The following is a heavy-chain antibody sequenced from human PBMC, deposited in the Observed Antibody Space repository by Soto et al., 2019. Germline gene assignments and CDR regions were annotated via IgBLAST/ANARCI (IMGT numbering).Heavy chain of an antibody. J-gene: IGHJ3*02. Sequence: PGGSLRLSCAASGFTFSFYAMNWVRQAPGKGLEWVALISYDGGAKYHADSVKGRFTISRDNSKNTPYLQMNSLRGDDTAVYYCAKDWNRGGYPKGGLDIWGPGAMVTVSS. V-gene: IGHV3-30*04. CDR1: GFTFSFYA. D-gene: IGHD5-12*01. CDR3: AKDWNRGGYPKGGLDI. CDR2: ISYDGGAK.